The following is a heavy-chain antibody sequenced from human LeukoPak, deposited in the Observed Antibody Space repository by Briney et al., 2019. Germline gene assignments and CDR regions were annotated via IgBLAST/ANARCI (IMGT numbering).Heavy chain of an antibody. CDR3: ARDSGSRGDDYYYGMDV. J-gene: IGHJ6*02. CDR2: IWYDGSNK. D-gene: IGHD1-26*01. CDR1: GFTFSSYG. V-gene: IGHV3-33*01. Sequence: PGGSLRLSCAASGFTFSSYGMHWVRQAPGKGLEWVAVIWYDGSNKYYADSVKGRFTISRDNSKNTLYLQMNSLRAEDTAVYYCARDSGSRGDDYYYGMDVWGQGTTVTVSS.